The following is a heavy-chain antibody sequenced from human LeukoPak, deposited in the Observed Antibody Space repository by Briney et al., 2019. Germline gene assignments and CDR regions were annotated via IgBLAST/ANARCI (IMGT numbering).Heavy chain of an antibody. CDR3: ATGRSCTTCYLPDY. CDR2: INQDGGEK. J-gene: IGHJ4*02. D-gene: IGHD2-2*01. CDR1: GFTFSSHW. V-gene: IGHV3-7*01. Sequence: PGGSLRLSCAASGFTFSSHWMSWVRQAPGKGLEWGAKINQDGGEKYYVDSVKGRFTISRDNAKNSLYLQMNSLRAEDTAVYHCATGRSCTTCYLPDYWGQGTLVTVSS.